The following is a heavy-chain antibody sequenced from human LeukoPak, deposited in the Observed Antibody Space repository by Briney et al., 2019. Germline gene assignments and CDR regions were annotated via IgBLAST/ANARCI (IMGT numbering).Heavy chain of an antibody. CDR2: ISSTSSFI. D-gene: IGHD4-23*01. CDR1: GFTFSSYN. J-gene: IGHJ6*02. CDR3: ARVYGSIYYYHGMDV. V-gene: IGHV3-21*01. Sequence: GGSLRLSCAASGFTFSSYNMNWVRRAPGKGLGWVSSISSTSSFIYYVDSVKGRFTISRDNAKNSLYLQMNSLRAEDTAVYYCARVYGSIYYYHGMDVWGQGTTVTVSS.